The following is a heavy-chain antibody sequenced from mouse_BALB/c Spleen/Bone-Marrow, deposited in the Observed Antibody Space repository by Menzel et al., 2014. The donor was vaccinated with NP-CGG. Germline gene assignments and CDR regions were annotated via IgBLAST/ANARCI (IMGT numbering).Heavy chain of an antibody. Sequence: VQLQQSAAELARPGASVKMSCKASGYSLTSYTMHWVEQRPGQGLEWIGYINPNSGYTEYNQKFKDRTTLTADKSSSTAYLHLSSLTSEDSAVYYCARRVPYHFDYWGQGTTLTVSP. D-gene: IGHD2-10*01. CDR1: GYSLTSYT. J-gene: IGHJ2*01. CDR3: ARRVPYHFDY. CDR2: INPNSGYT. V-gene: IGHV1-4*02.